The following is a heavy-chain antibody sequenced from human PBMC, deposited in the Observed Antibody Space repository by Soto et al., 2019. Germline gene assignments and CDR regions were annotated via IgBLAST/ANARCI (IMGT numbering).Heavy chain of an antibody. CDR3: ARGYSYTQPVFDY. CDR1: GFTVDSYS. Sequence: PGGSLRLSCAAAGFTVDSYSINWVRQAPGKGLEWVSYISSSSGSIFYADSVRGRFTISRDNFKNTLYLQMNSLRAEDTAVYYCARGYSYTQPVFDYWGLGTLVTSPQ. CDR2: ISSSSGSI. D-gene: IGHD5-18*01. V-gene: IGHV3-48*01. J-gene: IGHJ4*02.